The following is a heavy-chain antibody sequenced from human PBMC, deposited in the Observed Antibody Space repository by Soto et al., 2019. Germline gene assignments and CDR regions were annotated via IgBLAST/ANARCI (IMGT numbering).Heavy chain of an antibody. J-gene: IGHJ3*01. Sequence: PGGSLRLSCAASQFVFSNSWMHWVRRVPGKGLIWVSRISADGSAATYTDSVKGRFTISRDNTRSTLYLDMNSLRVDDTAIYYCARAYKWRQMSLNVFDLWGQGTMVTVSS. D-gene: IGHD1-1*01. CDR1: QFVFSNSW. V-gene: IGHV3-74*01. CDR2: ISADGSAA. CDR3: ARAYKWRQMSLNVFDL.